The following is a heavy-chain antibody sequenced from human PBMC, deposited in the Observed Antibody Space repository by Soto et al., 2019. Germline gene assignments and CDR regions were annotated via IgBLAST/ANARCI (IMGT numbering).Heavy chain of an antibody. CDR3: ARELGGGGSNWFDP. V-gene: IGHV3-30-3*01. CDR1: GFTFSSYA. D-gene: IGHD3-10*01. CDR2: IRYDRSTK. J-gene: IGHJ5*02. Sequence: GGSLRLSCAASGFTFSSYAMHWVRQAPGKGLEWVAYIRYDRSTKYYADSVKGRFTISRDNAKNTLYLQMNSLRDEDTAVYYCARELGGGGSNWFDPWGQGTLVTVSS.